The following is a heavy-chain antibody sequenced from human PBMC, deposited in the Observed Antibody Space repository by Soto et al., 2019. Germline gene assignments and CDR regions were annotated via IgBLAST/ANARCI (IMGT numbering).Heavy chain of an antibody. CDR1: GGTISSYA. Sequence: QVQLVQSGAEVKKPGSSVKVSCKASGGTISSYAITWVRQVPRQGLEWMGGVIPIFGTANYAQKFQGRVTITADESTSTAYMELRSLRSEDTAVYYCARCSGGSCYYYDGMDVWGQGTTVTVAS. D-gene: IGHD2-15*01. CDR2: VIPIFGTA. V-gene: IGHV1-69*01. CDR3: ARCSGGSCYYYDGMDV. J-gene: IGHJ6*02.